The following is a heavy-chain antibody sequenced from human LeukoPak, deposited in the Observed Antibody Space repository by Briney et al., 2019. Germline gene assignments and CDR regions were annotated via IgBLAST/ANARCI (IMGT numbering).Heavy chain of an antibody. CDR3: ARGKGGSGWSITLFDS. CDR2: IYYSGNT. J-gene: IGHJ5*01. CDR1: GGAINSSSYY. V-gene: IGHV4-61*05. Sequence: PSETLSLTCIVSGGAINSSSYYWGWIRQPPGRGLEWIGYIYYSGNTNYNRSLERRVTMSVDTSKNQFSLNLSSVTAADTAVYYCARGKGGSGWSITLFDSWGQGTLVTVSS. D-gene: IGHD6-19*01.